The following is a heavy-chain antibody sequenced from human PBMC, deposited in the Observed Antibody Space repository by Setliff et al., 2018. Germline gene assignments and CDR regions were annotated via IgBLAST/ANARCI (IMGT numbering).Heavy chain of an antibody. Sequence: PGESLKISCKGSGYSFTSYWIAWVRQMPGKGLEWMGIIYPGDSDTRYSPSFQGQVTISADRSTRTAYLQWSSLKASDTAFYYCARSDYGDYFAWDSYGMDVWGQGTTVT. CDR2: IYPGDSDT. CDR3: ARSDYGDYFAWDSYGMDV. D-gene: IGHD4-17*01. J-gene: IGHJ6*02. V-gene: IGHV5-51*01. CDR1: GYSFTSYW.